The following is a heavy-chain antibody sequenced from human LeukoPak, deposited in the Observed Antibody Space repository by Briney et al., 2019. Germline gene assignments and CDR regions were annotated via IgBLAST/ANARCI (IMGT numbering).Heavy chain of an antibody. CDR3: ARGRNSYGSGRPYGMDV. D-gene: IGHD3-10*01. CDR1: GFTFSSYD. V-gene: IGHV3-13*04. Sequence: GGSLRLPCAASGFTFSSYDMHWGRQAKAKGLEWVSTMGTVGDPSYPGSVTGRFTISRENAKNYLYLQRTSLPAGDTAVSYCARGRNSYGSGRPYGMDVWGHGTTVTVSS. CDR2: MGTVGDP. J-gene: IGHJ6*02.